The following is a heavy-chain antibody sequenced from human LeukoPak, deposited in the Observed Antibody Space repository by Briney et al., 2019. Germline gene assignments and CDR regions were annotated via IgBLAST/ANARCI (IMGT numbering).Heavy chain of an antibody. CDR3: VKDDSHYYGSGGHD. Sequence: PGRSLRLSCSASGFTFSRHSMNWVRQAPGKGLVYVSAITGNGDSAYYADSVKGRFTISRDNSKNTLYLQMSSLRTEDTAVYYCVKDDSHYYGSGGHDWGQGTTVTVSS. J-gene: IGHJ6*02. V-gene: IGHV3-64D*09. CDR1: GFTFSRHS. D-gene: IGHD3-10*01. CDR2: ITGNGDSA.